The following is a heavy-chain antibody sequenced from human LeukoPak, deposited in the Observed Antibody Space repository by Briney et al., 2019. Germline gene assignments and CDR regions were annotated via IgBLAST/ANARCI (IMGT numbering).Heavy chain of an antibody. D-gene: IGHD6-19*01. CDR1: GFTFSSYA. CDR3: AKPPVAGTDLDAFHI. J-gene: IGHJ3*02. Sequence: GGSLRLSCAASGFTFSSYAMSWVRQAPGKGLEWVSVISGSGGSTYYADSVKGRFTISRDNSKNTLYLQMNSLRAEDTAVYYCAKPPVAGTDLDAFHIWGQGTMVTVSS. V-gene: IGHV3-23*01. CDR2: ISGSGGST.